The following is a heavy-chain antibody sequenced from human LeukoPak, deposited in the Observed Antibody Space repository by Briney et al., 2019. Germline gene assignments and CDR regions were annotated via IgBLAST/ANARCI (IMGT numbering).Heavy chain of an antibody. Sequence: SQTLSLTCTVSGASISRGNYYWSWIRQPPGKGLESIGYIHYSGNTYYIPSLKSRVTISIDTSKNQFSLKLSSVTAADTAMYFCARDYFGSGSYPDHWGQGTLVTVAS. CDR1: GASISRGNYY. J-gene: IGHJ4*02. D-gene: IGHD3-10*01. V-gene: IGHV4-30-4*01. CDR2: IHYSGNT. CDR3: ARDYFGSGSYPDH.